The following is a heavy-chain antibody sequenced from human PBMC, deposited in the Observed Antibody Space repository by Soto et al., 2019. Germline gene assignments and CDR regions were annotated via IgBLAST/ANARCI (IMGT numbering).Heavy chain of an antibody. CDR2: MNPNSGNT. J-gene: IGHJ3*02. D-gene: IGHD3-10*01. CDR1: GYTFTSYD. V-gene: IGHV1-8*01. Sequence: QVQLVQSGAEVKKPGASVKVSCKASGYTFTSYDINWVRQATGQGLEWMGWMNPNSGNTGYAQKFQGRVTMTRNPSISTAYMELSSLRSEDTAVYYCARGINYYDSGDAAFDIWGQGTMVTVSS. CDR3: ARGINYYDSGDAAFDI.